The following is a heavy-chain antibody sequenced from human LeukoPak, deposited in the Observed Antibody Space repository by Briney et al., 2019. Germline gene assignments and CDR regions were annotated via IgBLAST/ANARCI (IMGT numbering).Heavy chain of an antibody. CDR3: ARVTMVRGTVDY. CDR1: GGTFSSYA. CDR2: IIPIFGTA. D-gene: IGHD3-10*01. V-gene: IGHV1-69*06. Sequence: ASVKVSCKASGGTFSSYAISWVRQAPGQGLEWMGGIIPIFGTANYAQKFQGRVTITADKSTSTAYMELSSLRPEDTAVYYCARVTMVRGTVDYWGQGTLVTVSS. J-gene: IGHJ4*02.